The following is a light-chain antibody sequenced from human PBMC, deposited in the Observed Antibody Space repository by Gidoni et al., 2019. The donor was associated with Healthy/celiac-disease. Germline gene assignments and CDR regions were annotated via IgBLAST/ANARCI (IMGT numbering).Light chain of an antibody. CDR3: QQRSNWPKVT. CDR2: DAS. CDR1: QSVSSY. V-gene: IGKV3-11*01. J-gene: IGKJ5*01. Sequence: EIVLTQSPATLSLSPGERATLSCRARQSVSSYLAWYQQKPGQAPRLLIYDASNRATGIPARFSGSGSGTDFTLTISILEPEDCAVYYCQQRSNWPKVTFGQGTRLEIK.